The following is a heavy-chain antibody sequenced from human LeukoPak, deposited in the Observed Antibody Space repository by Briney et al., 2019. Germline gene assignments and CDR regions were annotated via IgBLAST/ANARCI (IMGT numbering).Heavy chain of an antibody. J-gene: IGHJ3*02. CDR2: INGDGSSTS. CDR1: GFTFSSYS. Sequence: GGSLRLSCAASGFTFSSYSMSWVRQAPGKGLEWVSAINGDGSSTSFYADSVRGRFTMSRDNSKNTLWLQMNSLRGDDTAIYFCAKAYSAIDWSDAFDIWGQGTLVTVSS. CDR3: AKAYSAIDWSDAFDI. D-gene: IGHD1-1*01. V-gene: IGHV3-23*01.